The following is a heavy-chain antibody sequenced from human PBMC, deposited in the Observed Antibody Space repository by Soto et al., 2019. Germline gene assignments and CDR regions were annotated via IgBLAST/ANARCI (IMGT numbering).Heavy chain of an antibody. CDR3: ARGSYTYYDFWSGYRQNNWFDP. D-gene: IGHD3-3*01. J-gene: IGHJ5*02. CDR1: GYTFPSYD. CDR2: MNPNSGNT. Sequence: ASVEVSCKASGYTFPSYDINWVRQATGQGLEWMGWMNPNSGNTGYAQKFQGRVTMTRNTSISTAYMELSSLRSEDTAVYYCARGSYTYYDFWSGYRQNNWFDPWGQGTLVTVSS. V-gene: IGHV1-8*01.